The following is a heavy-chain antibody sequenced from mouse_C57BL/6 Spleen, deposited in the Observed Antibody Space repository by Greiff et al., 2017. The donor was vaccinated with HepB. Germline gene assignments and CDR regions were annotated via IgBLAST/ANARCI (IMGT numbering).Heavy chain of an antibody. D-gene: IGHD2-4*01. CDR2: IYPGDGDT. J-gene: IGHJ4*01. V-gene: IGHV1-80*01. Sequence: VQLHQSGAELVKPGASVKISCKASGYAFSSYWMNWVKQRPGKGLEWIGQIYPGDGDTNYNGKFKGKATLTADKSSSTAYMQLSSLTSEDSAVYFCARLYYEYEDAMDYWGQGTSVTVSS. CDR3: ARLYYEYEDAMDY. CDR1: GYAFSSYW.